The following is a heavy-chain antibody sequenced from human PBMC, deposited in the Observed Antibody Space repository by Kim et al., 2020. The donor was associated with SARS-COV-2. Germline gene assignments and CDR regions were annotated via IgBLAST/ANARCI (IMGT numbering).Heavy chain of an antibody. CDR3: AREGMATVLDY. CDR2: ISYDGSRK. V-gene: IGHV3-30-3*01. CDR1: GFSLSSSA. D-gene: IGHD3-10*01. Sequence: GGSLRLSCVASGFSLSSSAIHWVRQAPGKGLEWVAVISYDGSRKYYADSLKGRFTISRDNSKNTLTLQMNSLRPKDTAVYYCAREGMATVLDYWGQGTLVTVSS. J-gene: IGHJ4*02.